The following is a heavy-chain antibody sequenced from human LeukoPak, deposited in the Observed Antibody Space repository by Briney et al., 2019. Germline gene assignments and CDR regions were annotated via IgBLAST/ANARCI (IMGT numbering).Heavy chain of an antibody. D-gene: IGHD3-22*01. CDR1: GGSISSYY. CDR2: IYYNGNT. V-gene: IGHV4-59*01. J-gene: IGHJ3*02. CDR3: ASWGDSSGYYPLPFDI. Sequence: SETLSLTCTVSGGSISSYYWNWIRQPPGKGLEWIGYIYYNGNTNYNPSLKSRVIISVDASKNQFSLKLSSVTAADTAVYYRASWGDSSGYYPLPFDIWGQGTMVTVSS.